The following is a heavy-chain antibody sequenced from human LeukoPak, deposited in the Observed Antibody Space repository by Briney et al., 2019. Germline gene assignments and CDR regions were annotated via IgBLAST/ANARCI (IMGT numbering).Heavy chain of an antibody. CDR2: ISSSGSTI. D-gene: IGHD2-15*01. CDR3: ARDCSGGSCYSPAPGAFDI. CDR1: GFTFSSYE. V-gene: IGHV3-48*03. J-gene: IGHJ3*02. Sequence: GGSLRLSCAASGFTFSSYEMNWVRHAPGKGLERVSYISSSGSTIYYADSLKGRFTISRDTAKTSLYLQMNSLRAEDTAVYYCARDCSGGSCYSPAPGAFDIWGQGTMVTVSS.